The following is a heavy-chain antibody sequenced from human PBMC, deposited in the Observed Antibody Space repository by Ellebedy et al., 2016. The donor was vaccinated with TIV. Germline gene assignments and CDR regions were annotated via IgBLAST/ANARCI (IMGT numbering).Heavy chain of an antibody. CDR3: ASEARFSGGGDDYYYYYGMDV. CDR1: GGTFSSYA. D-gene: IGHD2-15*01. CDR2: IIPIFGTA. Sequence: SVKVSXXASGGTFSSYAISWVRQAPGQGLEWMGGIIPIFGTANYAQKFQGRVTMTRNTSISTAYMELSSLRSEDTAVYYCASEARFSGGGDDYYYYYGMDVWGQGTTVTVSS. J-gene: IGHJ6*02. V-gene: IGHV1-69*05.